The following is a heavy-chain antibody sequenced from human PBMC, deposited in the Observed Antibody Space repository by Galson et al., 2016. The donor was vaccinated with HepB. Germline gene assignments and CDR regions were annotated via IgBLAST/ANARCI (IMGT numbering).Heavy chain of an antibody. CDR2: INTNTGSP. D-gene: IGHD2-2*01. J-gene: IGHJ5*02. V-gene: IGHV7-4-1*02. CDR3: ATYPPSTSRTWFDP. Sequence: SVKVSCKGSGYTFTTYPIIWVRQAPGQGLEYMGWINTNTGSPTYAQGFTGRFVFYLDTSASTAYLEITTLKAEDTAVHFCATYPPSTSRTWFDPWGQGTLVTVSS. CDR1: GYTFTTYP.